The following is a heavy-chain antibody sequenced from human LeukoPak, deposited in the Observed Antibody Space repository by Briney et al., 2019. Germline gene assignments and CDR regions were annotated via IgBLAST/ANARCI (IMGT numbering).Heavy chain of an antibody. J-gene: IGHJ4*02. V-gene: IGHV3-48*03. CDR1: GFTFSDYE. CDR3: ARSKRDIVATIGY. CDR2: ISSGGYTA. D-gene: IGHD5-12*01. Sequence: GGSLRLSCAASGFTFSDYEMNWVRQAPGKGLEWLSYISSGGYTADYADSVKGRFTISRDNAKNSVYLQMHSLRAEDRGLYYCARSKRDIVATIGYWGQGTLVAVSS.